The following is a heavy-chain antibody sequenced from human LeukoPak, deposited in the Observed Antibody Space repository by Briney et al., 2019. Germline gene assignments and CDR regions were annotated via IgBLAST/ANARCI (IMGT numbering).Heavy chain of an antibody. V-gene: IGHV3-23*01. J-gene: IGHJ4*02. Sequence: GGTLRLSCAASGFTFSSYGMSWVRQAPGKGPECVSAISPSGRSTYYADSVKGRFTISRDNSKNTLYLQMNSLRAEDTAVYYCARRAGAYSHPYDYWGQGTLVTVSS. CDR2: ISPSGRST. CDR1: GFTFSSYG. CDR3: ARRAGAYSHPYDY. D-gene: IGHD4/OR15-4a*01.